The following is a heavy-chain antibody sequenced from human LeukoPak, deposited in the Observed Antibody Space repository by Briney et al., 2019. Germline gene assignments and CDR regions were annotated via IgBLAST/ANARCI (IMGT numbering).Heavy chain of an antibody. D-gene: IGHD5-24*01. CDR2: ISHDGII. Sequence: GRSLRLSCAASGFTFSSYVMHWVRRTPGKGLVWVSRISHDGIISYADSVKGRFTISRDNAKNTLILQMNSLRVEDTAVYYCARDWVYKIDYWGRGTLVTVSP. CDR1: GFTFSSYV. J-gene: IGHJ4*02. CDR3: ARDWVYKIDY. V-gene: IGHV3-74*01.